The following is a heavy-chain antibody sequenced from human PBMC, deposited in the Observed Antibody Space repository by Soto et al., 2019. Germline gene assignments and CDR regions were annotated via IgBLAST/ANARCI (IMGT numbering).Heavy chain of an antibody. CDR2: ISDGGSYT. CDR3: ARAPGAVNSYAGVDV. Sequence: PGGSLRLSCVASGFIFSDYYMAWIRRAPGKGLEWVSYISDGGSYTNHGNSVRGRVSVSRDDARNSPYLQIKNLRVEDTGVYYCARAPGAVNSYAGVDVWGQGTTVTVSS. V-gene: IGHV3-11*05. CDR1: GFIFSDYY. D-gene: IGHD6-19*01. J-gene: IGHJ6*02.